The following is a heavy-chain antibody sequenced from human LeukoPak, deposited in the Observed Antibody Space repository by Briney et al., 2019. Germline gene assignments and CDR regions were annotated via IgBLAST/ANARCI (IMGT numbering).Heavy chain of an antibody. Sequence: PSETLPLTCAVYGGSFSGYYWRWLRQPPGKGVEWSGEINHSGSTNYNPSLKRRVTISVDTSKNHFSLKLSSVTAADTAVYYCARVSFFRWASTRPSYYYYMDVWGKGTTVTISS. CDR3: ARVSFFRWASTRPSYYYYMDV. V-gene: IGHV4-34*01. CDR1: GGSFSGYY. J-gene: IGHJ6*03. CDR2: INHSGST. D-gene: IGHD2-15*01.